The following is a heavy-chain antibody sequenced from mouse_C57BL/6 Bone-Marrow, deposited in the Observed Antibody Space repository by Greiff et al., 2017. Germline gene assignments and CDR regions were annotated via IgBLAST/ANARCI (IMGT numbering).Heavy chain of an antibody. CDR2: IHPNSGST. D-gene: IGHD2-3*01. V-gene: IGHV1-64*01. CDR3: ARSCGYYLVY. J-gene: IGHJ4*01. CDR1: GYTFTSYW. Sequence: QVQLKQPGAELVKPGASVKLSCKASGYTFTSYWMHWVKQRPGQGLEWIGMIHPNSGSTNYNEKFKSKATLTVDKSSSTAYMQLSSLTSEDSAVYYCARSCGYYLVYWGQGTSVTVSS.